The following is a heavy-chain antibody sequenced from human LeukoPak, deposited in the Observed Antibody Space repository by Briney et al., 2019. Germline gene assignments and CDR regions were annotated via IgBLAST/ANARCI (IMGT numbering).Heavy chain of an antibody. D-gene: IGHD6-19*01. Sequence: PGGSLRLSCAASGFTFSSYGMHWVRQAPGKGLEWVAVISYDGSNKYYADSVKDRFTISRDNSKNTLYLQMNSLRAEDTAVYYCARDRRSLAVAGAFDYWGQGTLVTVSS. V-gene: IGHV3-30*03. CDR2: ISYDGSNK. J-gene: IGHJ4*02. CDR3: ARDRRSLAVAGAFDY. CDR1: GFTFSSYG.